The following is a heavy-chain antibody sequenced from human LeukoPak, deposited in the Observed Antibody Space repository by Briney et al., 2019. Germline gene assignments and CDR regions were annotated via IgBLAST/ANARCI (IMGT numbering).Heavy chain of an antibody. V-gene: IGHV3-21*01. CDR3: ARDGSGWSRLY. Sequence: GGSLRLSCAASGISFSPDYTSSARQAQRNRLKWVSTISPSSDDIYYADSVKGRFTISRDNAKDTLYLQMNSLRADDTAVYYCARDGSGWSRLYWGQGALVTVSS. J-gene: IGHJ4*02. CDR1: GISFSPDY. D-gene: IGHD6-13*01. CDR2: ISPSSDDI.